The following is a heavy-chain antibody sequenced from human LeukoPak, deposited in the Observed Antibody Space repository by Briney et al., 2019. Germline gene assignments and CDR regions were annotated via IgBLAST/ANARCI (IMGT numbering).Heavy chain of an antibody. V-gene: IGHV3-11*04. D-gene: IGHD2/OR15-2a*01. Sequence: GGSLRLSCAASGFIFSDYYMSWVRQAPGKGLEWLSYIDLSGNVKYYIDSVKGRFTISRDNAKNSQYLEMNSLRAEDTAVYYCAKALVENDSFEYWGQGTQVIVSS. CDR1: GFIFSDYY. CDR3: AKALVENDSFEY. J-gene: IGHJ4*02. CDR2: IDLSGNVK.